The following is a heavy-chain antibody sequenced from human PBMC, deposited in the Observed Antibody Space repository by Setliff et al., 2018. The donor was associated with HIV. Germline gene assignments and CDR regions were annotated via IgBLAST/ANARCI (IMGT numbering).Heavy chain of an antibody. V-gene: IGHV4-59*01. CDR2: IFYSGST. Sequence: SETLSLTCTVSGGSISSYYWSWIRQPPGEGLEWIGYIFYSGSTNYNPSLKSRVTISLDTSKNQFSLKLTSVTAADTAVYYCAREDYYYYGMDVWGQGTTVTVSS. CDR3: AREDYYYYGMDV. CDR1: GGSISSYY. J-gene: IGHJ6*02.